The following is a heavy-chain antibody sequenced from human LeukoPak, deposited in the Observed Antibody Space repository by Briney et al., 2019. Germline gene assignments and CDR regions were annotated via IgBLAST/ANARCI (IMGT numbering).Heavy chain of an antibody. Sequence: PGGSLRLSCAASGFTFSSYSMNWVRRAPGKGLEWVSSISSSSSYIYYADSVKGRFTISRDNAKNSLYLQMNSPRAEDTAVYYCARDARGADGVIDYWGQGTLVTVSS. J-gene: IGHJ4*02. CDR2: ISSSSSYI. V-gene: IGHV3-21*01. D-gene: IGHD3-10*01. CDR1: GFTFSSYS. CDR3: ARDARGADGVIDY.